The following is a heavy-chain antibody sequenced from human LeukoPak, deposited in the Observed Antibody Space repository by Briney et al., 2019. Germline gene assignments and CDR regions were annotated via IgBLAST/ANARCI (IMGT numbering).Heavy chain of an antibody. Sequence: ASVKVSCKASGYTFTSYGITWVRQAPGQGLEWMGWFSAYSGNTNYAQKLQGRVTMTTDTSTSTVYMELRSLRSDDTAVYYCARGDRSSTLAFDIWGQGTMVTVSS. J-gene: IGHJ3*02. D-gene: IGHD6-6*01. CDR3: ARGDRSSTLAFDI. CDR1: GYTFTSYG. CDR2: FSAYSGNT. V-gene: IGHV1-18*01.